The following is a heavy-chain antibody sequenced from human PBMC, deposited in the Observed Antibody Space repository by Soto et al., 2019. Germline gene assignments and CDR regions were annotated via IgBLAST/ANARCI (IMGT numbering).Heavy chain of an antibody. CDR2: IIPIFGTA. D-gene: IGHD3-22*01. V-gene: IGHV1-69*01. J-gene: IGHJ6*02. CDR3: ARVIARHYYDSRKVLSGMDV. CDR1: GGTFSSYA. Sequence: QVQLVQSGAEVKKPGSSVKVSCKASGGTFSSYAISWVRQAPGQGLEWMGGIIPIFGTANYAQKFQGRVTITADESTSTAYMERSSLSAEDTAVYYCARVIARHYYDSRKVLSGMDVWGQGTTVTVSS.